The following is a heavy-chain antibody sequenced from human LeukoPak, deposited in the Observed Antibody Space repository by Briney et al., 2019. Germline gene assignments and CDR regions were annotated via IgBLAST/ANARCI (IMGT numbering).Heavy chain of an antibody. CDR1: GFTFSSYE. D-gene: IGHD3-22*01. J-gene: IGHJ4*02. V-gene: IGHV3-48*03. CDR3: ARGGYDSSGYHFDY. CDR2: ISSSGSTI. Sequence: SGGSLRLSCAASGFTFSSYEMNWVRQAPGKGLEWVSYISSSGSTIYYADSVKGRFTISRDNAKNSLYLQMNSLRAEDTAVYYCARGGYDSSGYHFDYWGQGTLVTVSS.